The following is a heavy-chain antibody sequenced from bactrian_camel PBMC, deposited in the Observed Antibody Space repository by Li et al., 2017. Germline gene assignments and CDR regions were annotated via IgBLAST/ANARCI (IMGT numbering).Heavy chain of an antibody. Sequence: HVQLVESGGGSVQAGGSLGLSCAASGYAGSSYCMGWFRQAPGKGLEWVSVIRSGGGNTYYTDRVKGRFTISRDNAKNTLYLQMNSLKTEDTAVYYCAAGGAPIDYGLASEYNYWGRGTQVTVS. CDR1: GYAGSSYC. D-gene: IGHD5*01. J-gene: IGHJ4*01. CDR3: AAGGAPIDYGLASEYNY. CDR2: IRSGGGNT. V-gene: IGHV3S1*01.